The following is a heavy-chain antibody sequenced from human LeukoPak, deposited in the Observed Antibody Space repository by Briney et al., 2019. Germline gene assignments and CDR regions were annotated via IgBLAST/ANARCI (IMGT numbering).Heavy chain of an antibody. CDR2: ISAYNGNT. Sequence: GASVKVSCKASGYTFTSYGISWVRQAPGQGLEWMGWISAYNGNTNYAQKLQGRVTMTRDTSISTAYMELSRLRSDDTAVYYCAGDPTNWNDPEEDAFDIWGQGTMVTVSS. CDR1: GYTFTSYG. J-gene: IGHJ3*02. CDR3: AGDPTNWNDPEEDAFDI. V-gene: IGHV1-18*01. D-gene: IGHD1-1*01.